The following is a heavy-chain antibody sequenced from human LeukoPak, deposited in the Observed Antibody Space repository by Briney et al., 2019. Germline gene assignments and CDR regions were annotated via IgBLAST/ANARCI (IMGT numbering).Heavy chain of an antibody. J-gene: IGHJ6*02. Sequence: VASVKVSCKASGYTFTGYYMHWVRQAPGQGLEWMGWINPDTGGTNYAQKFQGRVTMTRDTSISTAYMELSRLRSDDTAVYCCAREGVVKGTDVWGQGTTVTVSS. V-gene: IGHV1-2*02. CDR3: AREGVVKGTDV. CDR1: GYTFTGYY. CDR2: INPDTGGT.